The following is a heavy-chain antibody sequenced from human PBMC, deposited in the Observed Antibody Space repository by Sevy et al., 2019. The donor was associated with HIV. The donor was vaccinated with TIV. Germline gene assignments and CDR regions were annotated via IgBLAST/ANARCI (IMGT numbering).Heavy chain of an antibody. Sequence: GGSLSLSCAASGFTFSSYSMNWVRQAPGKGLEWVSSISSSSNYIYYADSVKGRFTISRYNAKNSLYLQMNSLRAEDTAVYYCARGEVNYDSLIPIRTEGGYYYGMDVWGQGTTVTVSS. V-gene: IGHV3-21*01. J-gene: IGHJ6*02. D-gene: IGHD3-3*01. CDR2: ISSSSNYI. CDR3: ARGEVNYDSLIPIRTEGGYYYGMDV. CDR1: GFTFSSYS.